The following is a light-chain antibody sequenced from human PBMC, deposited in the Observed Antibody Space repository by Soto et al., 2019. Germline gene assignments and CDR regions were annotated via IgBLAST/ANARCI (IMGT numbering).Light chain of an antibody. CDR3: QQYGSSPVT. CDR1: QSISSSD. Sequence: EIVLTQSPGTLSLSPGERATLSCRASQSISSSDLAWYQQKPGQAPRLLIYGASSRATGIPDRFSGSGSGTDFTLTISRLEPEDFAVYYCQQYGSSPVTFGQGTKVDI. J-gene: IGKJ2*01. V-gene: IGKV3-20*01. CDR2: GAS.